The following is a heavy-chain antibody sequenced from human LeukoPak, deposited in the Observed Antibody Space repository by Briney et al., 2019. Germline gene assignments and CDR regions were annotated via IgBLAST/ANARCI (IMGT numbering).Heavy chain of an antibody. CDR2: INPSGGST. J-gene: IGHJ4*02. CDR3: ARDPSPTIAAAGTFDY. Sequence: ASVKVSCKASGYTSTSYYMHWVRQAPGQGLEWMGIINPSGGSTSYAQKFQGRVTMTRDTSTSTVYMELSSLRSEDTAVYYCARDPSPTIAAAGTFDYWGQGTLVTVSS. V-gene: IGHV1-46*01. D-gene: IGHD6-13*01. CDR1: GYTSTSYY.